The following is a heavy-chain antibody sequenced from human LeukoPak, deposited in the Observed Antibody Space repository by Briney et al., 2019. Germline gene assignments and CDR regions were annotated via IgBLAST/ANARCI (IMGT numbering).Heavy chain of an antibody. J-gene: IGHJ6*03. CDR1: GYSISSGYY. D-gene: IGHD6-6*01. CDR2: IYRSGST. V-gene: IGHV4-38-2*02. Sequence: SETLSLTCTVSGYSISSGYYWGWIRQPPGKGLEWIGSIYRSGSTYYNPSLKSRVTISVDTSKNQFSLKLSSLTAADTAVYYCARIAARPYYYYYMDVWGKGTTVTVSS. CDR3: ARIAARPYYYYYMDV.